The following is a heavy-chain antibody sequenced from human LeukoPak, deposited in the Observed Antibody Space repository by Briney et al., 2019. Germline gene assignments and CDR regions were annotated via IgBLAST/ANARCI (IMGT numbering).Heavy chain of an antibody. D-gene: IGHD5-18*01. CDR2: IYTSGST. J-gene: IGHJ5*02. CDR1: GGSISSYY. V-gene: IGHV4-4*07. CDR3: ARADGSYGWNWFDP. Sequence: KPSETLSLTCTVSGGSISSYYWGWIRQPAGKGLEWIGRIYTSGSTNYNPSLKSRVTISVDTSKNQFSLKLSSVTAADTAVYYCARADGSYGWNWFDPWGQGTLVTVSS.